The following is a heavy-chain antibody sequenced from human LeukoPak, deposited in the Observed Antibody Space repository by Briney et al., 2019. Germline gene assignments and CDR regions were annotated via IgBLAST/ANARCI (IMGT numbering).Heavy chain of an antibody. V-gene: IGHV1-58*01. CDR1: GFTFTSSA. J-gene: IGHJ4*02. CDR3: AAVSAYKQQLPPDY. Sequence: SVKVSCKASGFTFTSSAVQWVRQARGQRLEWIGWIVVGSGNTNYAQKFQERVTITRDMSTSTAYMELGSLRSEDTAVYYCAAVSAYKQQLPPDYWGQGTLVTVSS. D-gene: IGHD6-13*01. CDR2: IVVGSGNT.